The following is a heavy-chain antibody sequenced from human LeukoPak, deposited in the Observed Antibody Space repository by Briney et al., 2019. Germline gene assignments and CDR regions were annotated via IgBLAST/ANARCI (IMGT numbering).Heavy chain of an antibody. J-gene: IGHJ3*02. Sequence: GRSLRLSCAASGFTFSSYGMHWVRQAPGKGLEWVAVISYDGSNKYYADSVKGRFTISRDNSKNTLYLQMNSLRAEDTAVYYCAKDLGTPATVTTIFGAFDIWGQGTMVTVSS. V-gene: IGHV3-30*18. CDR2: ISYDGSNK. D-gene: IGHD4-17*01. CDR1: GFTFSSYG. CDR3: AKDLGTPATVTTIFGAFDI.